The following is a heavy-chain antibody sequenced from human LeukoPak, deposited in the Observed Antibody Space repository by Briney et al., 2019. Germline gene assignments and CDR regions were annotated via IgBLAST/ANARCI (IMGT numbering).Heavy chain of an antibody. CDR1: GGSISSSNW. D-gene: IGHD6-13*01. CDR3: ARGAAAGYTFDY. CDR2: IYHSGST. J-gene: IGHJ4*02. Sequence: SGTLSLTCAVSGGSISSSNWWSWVRQPPGKGLEWIGEIYHSGSTNYNPSLKSQVTISVDKSKNQFSLKLSSVTAADTAVYYCARGAAAGYTFDYWGQGTLVTVSS. V-gene: IGHV4-4*02.